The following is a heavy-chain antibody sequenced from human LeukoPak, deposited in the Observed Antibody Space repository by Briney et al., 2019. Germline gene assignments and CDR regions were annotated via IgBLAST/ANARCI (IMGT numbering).Heavy chain of an antibody. Sequence: SVKVSCKASGGTFSSYAISWVRRAPGQGLEWMGGIIPIFGTANYAQKFQGRVTITADESTSTAYMELSSLRSEDTAVYYCARRRPDYGELFDYWGQGTLVTVSS. CDR1: GGTFSSYA. D-gene: IGHD4-17*01. CDR3: ARRRPDYGELFDY. J-gene: IGHJ4*02. V-gene: IGHV1-69*13. CDR2: IIPIFGTA.